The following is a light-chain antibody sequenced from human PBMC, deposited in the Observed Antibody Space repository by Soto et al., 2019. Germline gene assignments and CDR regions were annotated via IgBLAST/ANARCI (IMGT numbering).Light chain of an antibody. J-gene: IGLJ3*02. CDR3: QSYDSSIWV. V-gene: IGLV6-57*01. Sequence: NFMLTQPHSVSESPGKTVTISCTSSSGRIASNYVQWYQQRPGSSPTTVIYEDNQRSSGVPDRFSGSIDRSSNSASLTISGLKTEDEADYYCQSYDSSIWVFGGGTKLTVL. CDR2: EDN. CDR1: SGRIASNY.